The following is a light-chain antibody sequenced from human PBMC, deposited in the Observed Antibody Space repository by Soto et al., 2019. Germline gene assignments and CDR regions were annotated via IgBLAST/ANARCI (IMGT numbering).Light chain of an antibody. Sequence: QSLLTKPASVSGPPGQSITISCTGTSSDVGAYNYVSWYQQHPGKAPKLMIYEVSNRPSGVSNRFSGSKSGNTASLTISGLQAEDEADYYCSSYISSSTLVFGTGTKVTVL. CDR2: EVS. CDR1: SSDVGAYNY. CDR3: SSYISSSTLV. J-gene: IGLJ1*01. V-gene: IGLV2-14*01.